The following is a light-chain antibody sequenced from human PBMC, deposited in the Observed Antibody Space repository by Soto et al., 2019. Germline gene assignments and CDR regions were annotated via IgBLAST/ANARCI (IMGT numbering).Light chain of an antibody. CDR3: QHYNSGPRSA. J-gene: IGKJ5*01. CDR2: DAS. CDR1: QSASTN. V-gene: IGKV3-15*01. Sequence: EIVLTQSPVTLSVSPGERATLFCRASQSASTNLAWYQHKPGQAPRLLIYDASTRATAIPARFSGSGSGTKFTLTINSLESEDFAVYYYQHYNSGPRSAFGQGTRLEIK.